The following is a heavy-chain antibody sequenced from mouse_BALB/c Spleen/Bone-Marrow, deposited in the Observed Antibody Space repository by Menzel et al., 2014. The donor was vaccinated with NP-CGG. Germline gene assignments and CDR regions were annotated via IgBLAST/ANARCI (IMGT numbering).Heavy chain of an antibody. CDR3: ARGPTWYFDV. CDR2: INPGSGST. Sequence: VKVVESGAELVRPGTSVKVSCKASGYAFTNYLIEWLKQRPGQGLELIGVINPGSGSTNYNEKFKGKATLTADKSSSTAYMQPSSLTSDDSAVYFCARGPTWYFDVWGAGTTVTVSS. J-gene: IGHJ1*01. V-gene: IGHV1-54*03. CDR1: GYAFTNYL. D-gene: IGHD3-3*01.